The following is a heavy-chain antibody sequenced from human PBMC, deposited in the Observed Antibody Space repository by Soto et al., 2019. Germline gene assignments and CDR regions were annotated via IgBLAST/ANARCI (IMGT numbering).Heavy chain of an antibody. Sequence: ASVKVSCKASGYTFTSYDINWVRQATGQGLEWMGWMNPNSGNTGYAQKFQGRVTMTRNTSISTAYMELSSLRSEDTAVYYCSSVPSLYCSGGSCYSGEFDPWGQGTLVTVSS. V-gene: IGHV1-8*01. CDR2: MNPNSGNT. D-gene: IGHD2-15*01. CDR1: GYTFTSYD. J-gene: IGHJ5*02. CDR3: SSVPSLYCSGGSCYSGEFDP.